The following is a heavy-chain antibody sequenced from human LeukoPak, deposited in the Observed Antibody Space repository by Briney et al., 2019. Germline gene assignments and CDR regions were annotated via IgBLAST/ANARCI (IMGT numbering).Heavy chain of an antibody. CDR3: ARDSGYYYMDV. J-gene: IGHJ6*03. CDR2: ISSSGSTI. CDR1: GFTFSSYE. Sequence: GGSLRLSCAASGFTFSSYEMNWVRQAPGKGLEWVSYISSSGSTIYYADSVKGRFTISRDNAKNSLYLQMNSLRAGDTAVYYCARDSGYYYMDVWGKGTTVTISS. V-gene: IGHV3-48*03.